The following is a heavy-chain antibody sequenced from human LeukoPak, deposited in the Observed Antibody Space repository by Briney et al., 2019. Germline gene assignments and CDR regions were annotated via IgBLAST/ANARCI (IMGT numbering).Heavy chain of an antibody. J-gene: IGHJ5*02. V-gene: IGHV5-51*01. CDR3: ARVPVVTAIPAGGETWFDP. D-gene: IGHD2-21*02. CDR1: GYSFTSYW. CDR2: IHPLDSET. Sequence: GESLKISCKGSGYSFTSYWIGWVRQMPGKGLEWMGIIHPLDSETRYSPSFQGHVTISVDKSISTAYLQWSSLKASDTAMYYCARVPVVTAIPAGGETWFDPWGQGTLVTVSS.